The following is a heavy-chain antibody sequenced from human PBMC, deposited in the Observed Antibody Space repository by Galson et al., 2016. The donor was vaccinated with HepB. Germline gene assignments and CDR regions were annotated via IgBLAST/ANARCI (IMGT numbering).Heavy chain of an antibody. Sequence: SLRLSCAASGFSFGAYAMSWVRQAPGKGLEWVSAITGGGISTYYLDSVKGRFVIARDNSKTTLFLQMNNLRAEDTATYYCAKVLRTWGQGTLVTVSS. CDR2: ITGGGIST. V-gene: IGHV3-23*01. CDR3: AKVLRT. CDR1: GFSFGAYA. D-gene: IGHD1-1*01. J-gene: IGHJ4*02.